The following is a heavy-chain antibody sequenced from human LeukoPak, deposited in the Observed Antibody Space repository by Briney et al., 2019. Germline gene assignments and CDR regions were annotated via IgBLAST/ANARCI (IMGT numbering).Heavy chain of an antibody. CDR2: ISWGDTK. J-gene: IGHJ4*02. V-gene: IGHV2-5*02. D-gene: IGHD5-18*01. CDR1: GFSFSTSAAG. Sequence: SGPTLVKPTQTLTLTCTFSGFSFSTSAAGVGWIRQPPGKALEWLALISWGDTKHYSPSLKSRLTITKDTSKNQVVLIMTNMDPVDTATYYCAHRSRGYGYGIDYWGQGALVTVSS. CDR3: AHRSRGYGYGIDY.